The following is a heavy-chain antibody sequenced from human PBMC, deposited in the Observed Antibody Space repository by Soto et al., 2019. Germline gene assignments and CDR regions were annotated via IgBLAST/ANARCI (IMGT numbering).Heavy chain of an antibody. J-gene: IGHJ6*02. V-gene: IGHV7-4-1*01. CDR3: ARAPKVQPDSKWRYFDWLLPKQFYDGMDV. D-gene: IGHD3-9*01. CDR1: GYTFTSYA. CDR2: INTNTGNP. Sequence: ASVKVSCKASGYTFTSYAMNWVRQAPGQGLEWMGWINTNTGNPTYAQGFTGRFVFSLDTSVSTAYLQICGLKAEDTAVYYCARAPKVQPDSKWRYFDWLLPKQFYDGMDVCGQGTTVTVS.